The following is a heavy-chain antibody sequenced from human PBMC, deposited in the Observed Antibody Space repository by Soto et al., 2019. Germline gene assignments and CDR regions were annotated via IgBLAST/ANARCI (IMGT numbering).Heavy chain of an antibody. V-gene: IGHV3-21*01. CDR2: ISSSSSYISTSSSSNYI. CDR1: GFTFSSYS. J-gene: IGHJ3*02. CDR3: ARGEAATATEIAFDI. D-gene: IGHD6-13*01. Sequence: EVQLVESGGGLVKPGGSLRLSCVASGFTFSSYSMTWVRQAPGKGLEWVSSISSSSSYISTSSSSNYIYYADSVKGRFTISRDNAKKSLYLQMNSLRAEDTAVYYCARGEAATATEIAFDIWGQGSMVAISS.